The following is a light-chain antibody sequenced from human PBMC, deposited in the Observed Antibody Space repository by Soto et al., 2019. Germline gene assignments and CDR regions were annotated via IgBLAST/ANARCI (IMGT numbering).Light chain of an antibody. Sequence: EIVLTQSPATLSLSPGESATLSCRATRSVSSYLAWYQQKPGQAHRLLIYDASSRPTDIHARFSGSGSGTDFTLTISSLEPEDFALYYCQQRSNWPITFGEGKRREI. CDR1: RSVSSY. CDR3: QQRSNWPIT. V-gene: IGKV3-11*01. J-gene: IGKJ5*01. CDR2: DAS.